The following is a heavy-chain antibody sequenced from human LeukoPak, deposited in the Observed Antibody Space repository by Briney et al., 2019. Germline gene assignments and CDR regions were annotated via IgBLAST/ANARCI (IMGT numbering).Heavy chain of an antibody. D-gene: IGHD1-26*01. CDR3: ATDLWVVGAFDY. Sequence: ASVKVSCKASGYTLTELSMHWVRQAPGKGLEWMGGFDPEDGETIYAQKFQGRVTMTEDTSTDTAYMELSSLRSEDTAVYYCATDLWVVGAFDYWGQGTLVTVSS. V-gene: IGHV1-24*01. J-gene: IGHJ4*02. CDR1: GYTLTELS. CDR2: FDPEDGET.